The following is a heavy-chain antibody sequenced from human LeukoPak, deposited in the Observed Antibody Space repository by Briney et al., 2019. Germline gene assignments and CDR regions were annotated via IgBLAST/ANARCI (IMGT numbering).Heavy chain of an antibody. D-gene: IGHD3-22*01. V-gene: IGHV3-23*01. CDR3: GIRDTSDYYVF. CDR1: GFTFRTYA. CDR2: TGSNGVT. J-gene: IGHJ4*02. Sequence: GGSLRLSCTGSGFTFRTYAFSWVRHAPGKGLEWVLATGSNGVTYYADSVKGRFTISRDNSKNALYLQMNGLRADDTAVYYCGIRDTSDYYVFWGQGTLVTVSS.